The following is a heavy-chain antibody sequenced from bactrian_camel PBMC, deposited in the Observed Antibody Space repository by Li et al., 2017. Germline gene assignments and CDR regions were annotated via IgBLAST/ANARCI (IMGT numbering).Heavy chain of an antibody. D-gene: IGHD5*01. CDR2: IDSGGGST. V-gene: IGHV3S40*01. Sequence: DVQLVESGGGSVQSGGSLRLSCAASGFTFSDYDISWVRQAPGKGLEWVSAIDSGGGSTYYADSVKGRFTISRDNAKNTLYLQMNSLKIEDSAVYYCATGYKYWHPYWGQGTQVTVS. J-gene: IGHJ4*01. CDR1: GFTFSDYD. CDR3: ATGYKYWHPY.